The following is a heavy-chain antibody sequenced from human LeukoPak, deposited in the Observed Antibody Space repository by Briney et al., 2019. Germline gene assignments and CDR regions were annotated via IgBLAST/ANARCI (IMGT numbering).Heavy chain of an antibody. CDR2: ISWNSGSI. Sequence: GGSLRLSCAASGFTFDDYAMHWVRQAPGKGLEWVSGISWNSGSIGYADSMKGRFTISRDNAKNSLYLQMNSLRAEDTALYYCAKDMGPDGYNEFDAFDIWGQGTMVTVSS. CDR1: GFTFDDYA. D-gene: IGHD5-24*01. J-gene: IGHJ3*02. CDR3: AKDMGPDGYNEFDAFDI. V-gene: IGHV3-9*01.